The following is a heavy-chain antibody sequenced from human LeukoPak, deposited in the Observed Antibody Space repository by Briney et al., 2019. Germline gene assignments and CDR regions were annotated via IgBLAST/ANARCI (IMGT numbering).Heavy chain of an antibody. CDR1: GGSISNYY. J-gene: IGHJ4*02. V-gene: IGHV4-59*01. CDR2: IYYTGNT. CDR3: ARGDYGDSGVDY. D-gene: IGHD4-17*01. Sequence: SETLSLTCTVSGGSISNYYWNWIRQPPGKGLEWIGYIYYTGNTNYNPSLKSRVTISVDTSKNQFSLKLSSVTAADTAVYYCARGDYGDSGVDYWGQGTLVTVSS.